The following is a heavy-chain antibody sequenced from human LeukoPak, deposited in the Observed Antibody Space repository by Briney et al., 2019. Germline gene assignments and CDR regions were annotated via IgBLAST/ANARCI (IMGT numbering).Heavy chain of an antibody. CDR2: ISYDGSNK. CDR3: ASSGSYRFDY. Sequence: GGSLRLSCAVSGFSFSSYGMHWVRQAPGKGLEWVAVISYDGSNKYYADSVKGRFTISRDNSKNTLYLQMNSLRAEDTAVYYCASSGSYRFDYWGQGTLVTVSS. D-gene: IGHD1-26*01. J-gene: IGHJ4*02. V-gene: IGHV3-30*03. CDR1: GFSFSSYG.